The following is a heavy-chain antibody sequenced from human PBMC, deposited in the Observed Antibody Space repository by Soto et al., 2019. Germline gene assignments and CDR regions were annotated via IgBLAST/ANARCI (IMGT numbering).Heavy chain of an antibody. CDR3: ARVYSSSWYEGWFHV. D-gene: IGHD6-13*01. J-gene: IGHJ5*02. CDR1: GYTITRHG. V-gene: IGHV1-18*01. CDR2: ISAYNGNT. Sequence: GASVKVPCKASGYTITRHGIGWVRQAPGQGLEWMGWISAYNGNTNYAQKLQGRVTMTTDTSTSTAYMELRSLRSDDTAVYYCARVYSSSWYEGWFHVRGQGTLGTVSS.